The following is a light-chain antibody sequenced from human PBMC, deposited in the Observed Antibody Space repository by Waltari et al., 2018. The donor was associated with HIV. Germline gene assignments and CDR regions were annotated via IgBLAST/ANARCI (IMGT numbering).Light chain of an antibody. V-gene: IGKV1D-12*01. J-gene: IGKJ5*01. CDR2: PAS. CDR1: QEISNW. Sequence: DIQMTQSPYSVSASVGDRVTITCRASQEISNWLTWYQQKPGKAPKLLIYPASNLQSGVPSRFSCSGFGTDFTLTISSLQPEDCATYYCQQANNYPITLVQGTRLEIK. CDR3: QQANNYPIT.